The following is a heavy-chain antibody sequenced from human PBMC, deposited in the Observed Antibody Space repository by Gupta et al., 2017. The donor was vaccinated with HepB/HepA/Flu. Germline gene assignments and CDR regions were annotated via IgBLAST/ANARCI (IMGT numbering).Heavy chain of an antibody. D-gene: IGHD6-19*01. CDR3: ASMAVAASDAFDI. CDR1: GFTLRDYY. V-gene: IGHV3-11*04. Sequence: QVRLVESDGGFVELGESLRISCEASGFTLRDYYMSWVRQAPGKGLEWLAYMSGSGSDVYYSASVKGRFVISRDNAKNSLYLQMYSLRAEDTAVYYCASMAVAASDAFDIWGHGTMVTVSS. CDR2: MSGSGSDV. J-gene: IGHJ3*02.